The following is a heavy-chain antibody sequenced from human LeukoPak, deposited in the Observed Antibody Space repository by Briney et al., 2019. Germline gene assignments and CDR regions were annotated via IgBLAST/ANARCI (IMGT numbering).Heavy chain of an antibody. J-gene: IGHJ3*01. D-gene: IGHD6-6*01. CDR2: INHSGYT. Sequence: SETLSLTCAVHGGSFSGYLWSWIRQPPGKGLEYIGEINHSGYTTYNPSLKSRVTISVDTSKNQFSLNMISVTAAGTAVYYCARHEFGSSSAAFDSWGQGTMVIVSS. CDR3: ARHEFGSSSAAFDS. CDR1: GGSFSGYL. V-gene: IGHV4-34*01.